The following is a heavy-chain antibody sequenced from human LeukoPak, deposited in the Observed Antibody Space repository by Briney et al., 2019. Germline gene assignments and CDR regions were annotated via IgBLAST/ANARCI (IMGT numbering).Heavy chain of an antibody. CDR1: GFTFSSYA. Sequence: GRSLRLSCAASGFTFSSYAMHWVRQAPGKGLEWLAVISYDGSNKYYADSVKGRFTISRDNSKDTLYLQMNSLRAEDTAVYYCARSKSLAAAGGYWGQGTLVTVSS. V-gene: IGHV3-30*04. J-gene: IGHJ4*02. CDR2: ISYDGSNK. D-gene: IGHD6-13*01. CDR3: ARSKSLAAAGGY.